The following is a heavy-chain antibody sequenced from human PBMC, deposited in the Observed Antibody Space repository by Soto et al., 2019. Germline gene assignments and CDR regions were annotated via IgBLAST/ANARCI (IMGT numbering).Heavy chain of an antibody. D-gene: IGHD3-10*01. CDR2: INPNSGGT. CDR3: ARGGSLWFGELSAYYYGMDV. V-gene: IGHV1-2*04. Sequence: ASVKGSCKASGYTFTCYYMPWVRQAPGQGLEWMGWINPNSGGTNYAQKFQGWVTMTRDTSISTAYMELSRLRSDDTAVYYCARGGSLWFGELSAYYYGMDVWGQGTTVTVSS. CDR1: GYTFTCYY. J-gene: IGHJ6*02.